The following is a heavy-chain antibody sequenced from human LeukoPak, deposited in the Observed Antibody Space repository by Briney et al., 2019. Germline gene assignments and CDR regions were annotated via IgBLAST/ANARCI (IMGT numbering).Heavy chain of an antibody. CDR3: ARGVVVPAAYQFDY. CDR2: INHSGST. V-gene: IGHV4-34*01. J-gene: IGHJ4*02. CDR1: GGSFSGYY. D-gene: IGHD2-2*01. Sequence: PSETLSLTCAVYGGSFSGYYWSWIRRPPGKGLEWIGEINHSGSTNYNPSLKSRVTISVDTSKNQFSLKLSSVTAADTAVYYCARGVVVPAAYQFDYWGQGTLVTVSS.